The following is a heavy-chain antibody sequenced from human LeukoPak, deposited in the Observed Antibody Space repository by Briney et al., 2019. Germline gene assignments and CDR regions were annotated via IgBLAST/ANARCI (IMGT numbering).Heavy chain of an antibody. Sequence: GGSLRLSCAASGFIFSSYEMNWVRQAPGKGLEWISYISGSGTTIYYADSVKGRFTISRDNAKNSLYLQMHSLRAEDTALYYCARRGYCDYWGQGTLVTVSS. CDR1: GFIFSSYE. CDR2: ISGSGTTI. V-gene: IGHV3-48*03. CDR3: ARRGYCDY. J-gene: IGHJ4*02.